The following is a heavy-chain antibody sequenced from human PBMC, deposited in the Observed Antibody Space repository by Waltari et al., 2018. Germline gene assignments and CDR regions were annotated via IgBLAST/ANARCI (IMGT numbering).Heavy chain of an antibody. J-gene: IGHJ4*02. V-gene: IGHV5-51*01. D-gene: IGHD3-10*01. CDR2: IYPGDSDT. CDR1: GYSFTSYW. CDR3: ARRRITMVRGVMEYFDY. Sequence: EVQLVQSGAEVKKPGESLKISCKGSGYSFTSYWIGWVRQMPGKGLEWMGIIYPGDSDTRYSPSFQGQVTISADKSISTAYLQWRSLKASDTAMYYCARRRITMVRGVMEYFDYWGQGTLVTVSS.